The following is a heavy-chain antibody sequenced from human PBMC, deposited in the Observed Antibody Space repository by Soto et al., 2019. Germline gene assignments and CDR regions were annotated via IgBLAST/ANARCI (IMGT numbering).Heavy chain of an antibody. V-gene: IGHV4-31*03. J-gene: IGHJ4*02. D-gene: IGHD1-26*01. CDR1: GDSINTFSYF. Sequence: QVQLRESGPGLVEPSQTLSLTCTASGDSINTFSYFWSWIRQHPQKGLEWIGYVHSTGNTYYNPSIESRVTITIDTSENKFSLDLAALAAAEMAVDYCARRGTYYLEYWGQGIRVTGSS. CDR2: VHSTGNT. CDR3: ARRGTYYLEY.